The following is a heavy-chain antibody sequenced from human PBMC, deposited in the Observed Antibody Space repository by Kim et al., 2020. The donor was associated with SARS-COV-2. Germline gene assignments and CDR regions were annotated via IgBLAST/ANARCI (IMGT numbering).Heavy chain of an antibody. CDR2: ISGSGGST. D-gene: IGHD3-3*01. Sequence: GGSLRLSCAASGFTFSSYAMSWVRQAPGKGLEWVSAISGSGGSTYYADSVKGRFTISRDNSKNTLYLQMNSLRAEDTAVYYCAKVTIFGVVILRVGYFDYWGQRTLVTVSS. CDR3: AKVTIFGVVILRVGYFDY. CDR1: GFTFSSYA. J-gene: IGHJ4*02. V-gene: IGHV3-23*01.